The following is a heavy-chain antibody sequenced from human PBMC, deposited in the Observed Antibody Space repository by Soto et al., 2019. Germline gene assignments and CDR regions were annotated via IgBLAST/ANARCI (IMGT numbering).Heavy chain of an antibody. D-gene: IGHD6-19*01. J-gene: IGHJ4*02. CDR1: GFTFSSYA. Sequence: GGSLRLSCAASGFTFSSYAMHWVRQAPGKGLEWVAVISYDGSNKYYADSVKGRFTISRDNSKNTLYLQMNSLRAEDTAVYYCARDVDPRGIAVAGIDYWGQGTLVTVS. CDR3: ARDVDPRGIAVAGIDY. CDR2: ISYDGSNK. V-gene: IGHV3-30-3*01.